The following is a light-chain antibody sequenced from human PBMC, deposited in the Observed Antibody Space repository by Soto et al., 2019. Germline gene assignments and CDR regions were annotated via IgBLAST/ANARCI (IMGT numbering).Light chain of an antibody. V-gene: IGKV3-20*01. J-gene: IGKJ2*01. CDR1: QSVNSGY. CDR3: QQHGKLPYT. Sequence: EVVLTQSPGTLSLSPGERATLSCRASQSVNSGYLAWYQQKLGQAPRLLIYGESSRATVIPDRFSGSGSVKDFTLTISRLEPEDFGGYYWQQHGKLPYTFGQGTKLEIK. CDR2: GES.